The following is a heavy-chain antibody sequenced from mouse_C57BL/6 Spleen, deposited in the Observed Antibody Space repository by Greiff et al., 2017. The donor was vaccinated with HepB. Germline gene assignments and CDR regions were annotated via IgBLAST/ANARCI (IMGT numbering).Heavy chain of an antibody. V-gene: IGHV1-4*01. Sequence: QVQLKESGAELARPGASVKMSCKASGYTFTSYTMHWVKQRPGQGLEWIGYINPSSGYTKYNQKFKDKATLTADKSSSTAYMQLSSLTSEDSAVYYCARGDFYYGSPHYAMDYWGQGTSVTVSS. CDR3: ARGDFYYGSPHYAMDY. CDR1: GYTFTSYT. CDR2: INPSSGYT. J-gene: IGHJ4*01. D-gene: IGHD1-1*01.